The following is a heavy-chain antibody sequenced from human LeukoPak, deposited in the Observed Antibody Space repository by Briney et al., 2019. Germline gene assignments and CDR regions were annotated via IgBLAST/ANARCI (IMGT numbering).Heavy chain of an antibody. CDR1: GFILTDYG. J-gene: IGHJ5*02. D-gene: IGHD4-17*01. CDR2: MSYDGGNK. CDR3: AKVGRNYGDYNGWFDP. V-gene: IGHV3-30*18. Sequence: GGSLRLSCAASGFILTDYGLHWVRQAPGKGLDWVAFMSYDGGNKYYADSVKGRFTISRDNSKNTLYLQMNTLRAEDTAVYYCAKVGRNYGDYNGWFDPWGQGTLVTVSS.